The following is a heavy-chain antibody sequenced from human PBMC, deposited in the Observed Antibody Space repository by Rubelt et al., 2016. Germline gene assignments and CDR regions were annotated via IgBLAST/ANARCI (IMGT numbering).Heavy chain of an antibody. CDR2: IDSDGSRT. CDR3: AKDFRIRFLEWLWDY. V-gene: IGHV3-74*01. D-gene: IGHD3-3*01. CDR1: GFTFSRFW. J-gene: IGHJ4*02. Sequence: EVQLVESGGGLVQPGGSLRLSCAASGFTFSRFWMHWVRQGPGKGLEWVSRIDSDGSRTHYADSVKGRFTISRDYSKNTLYLQTNSLRAEDTAVYYCAKDFRIRFLEWLWDYWGQGTLVTVSS.